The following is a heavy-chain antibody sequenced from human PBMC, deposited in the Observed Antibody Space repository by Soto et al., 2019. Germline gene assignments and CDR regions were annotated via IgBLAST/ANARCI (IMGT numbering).Heavy chain of an antibody. V-gene: IGHV4-61*01. CDR1: GGSVSSGSYY. D-gene: IGHD4-17*01. J-gene: IGHJ2*01. Sequence: QVQLQESGPGLVKPSETLSLTCTVSGGSVSSGSYYWSWIRQPPGKGLEWIGYIYYSGSTNYNPCTRSRVTISFDPSKNQFSLKLSSVTAADTAVYYSASGPTTVVTPEWYFDLWGRGTLVTVSS. CDR2: IYYSGST. CDR3: ASGPTTVVTPEWYFDL.